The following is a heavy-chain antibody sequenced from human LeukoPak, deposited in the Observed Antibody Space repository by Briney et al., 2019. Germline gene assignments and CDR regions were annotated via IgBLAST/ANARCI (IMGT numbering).Heavy chain of an antibody. CDR2: INVNSGGT. CDR3: ASYSDSPKEFDK. J-gene: IGHJ4*02. V-gene: IGHV1-2*02. Sequence: ASVTVSCKASGNTFTGDFMQWVRQAPGQGLEWMGWINVNSGGTHYAQKFQGRVSTTSDTSIATAYMELSGLRSDDTAVYYCASYSDSPKEFDKWGQGTLVSVSS. CDR1: GNTFTGDF. D-gene: IGHD1-26*01.